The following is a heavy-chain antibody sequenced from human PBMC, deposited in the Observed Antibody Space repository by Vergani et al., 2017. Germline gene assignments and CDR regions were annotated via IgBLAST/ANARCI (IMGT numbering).Heavy chain of an antibody. Sequence: QVQLVESGGGVVQPGRSLRLSCAASGFTFSSYGMHWVRQAPGKGLEWVAVISYDGSNKYYADSVKCRFTISRDNSKNTLYLQMNSLRAEDTAVYYCASGGDSSSVDYWGQGTLVTVSS. CDR3: ASGGDSSSVDY. J-gene: IGHJ4*02. V-gene: IGHV3-30*03. D-gene: IGHD6-6*01. CDR2: ISYDGSNK. CDR1: GFTFSSYG.